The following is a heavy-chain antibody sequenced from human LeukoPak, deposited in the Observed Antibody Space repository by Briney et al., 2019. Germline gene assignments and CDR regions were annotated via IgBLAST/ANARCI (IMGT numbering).Heavy chain of an antibody. Sequence: GGSLRLSCAASGFTFSSYAMSWVRQAPGKGLEWVSAISGSGGSTYYADSVKGRFTISRDNSKNTLYLQMNSLRAEDTAVYYCARDWAYYDSSGYYFEYFQHWGQGTLVTVSS. CDR3: ARDWAYYDSSGYYFEYFQH. J-gene: IGHJ1*01. D-gene: IGHD3-22*01. CDR1: GFTFSSYA. CDR2: ISGSGGST. V-gene: IGHV3-23*01.